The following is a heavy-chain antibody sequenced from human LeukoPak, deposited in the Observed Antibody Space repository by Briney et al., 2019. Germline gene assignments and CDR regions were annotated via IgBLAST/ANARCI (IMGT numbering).Heavy chain of an antibody. Sequence: ASVKVSCKASGYTFTSYDINWVRQATGQGLEWMGWMNPNSGNTGYAQKFQGRVTMTRNTSISTAYMELSSLRSEDTAVYYYARVHWNYLYYFDYWGQGTLVTVSS. CDR3: ARVHWNYLYYFDY. CDR1: GYTFTSYD. V-gene: IGHV1-8*01. D-gene: IGHD1-7*01. CDR2: MNPNSGNT. J-gene: IGHJ4*02.